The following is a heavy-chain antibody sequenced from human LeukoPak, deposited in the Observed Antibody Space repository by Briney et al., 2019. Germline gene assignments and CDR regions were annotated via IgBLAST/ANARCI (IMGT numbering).Heavy chain of an antibody. D-gene: IGHD3-3*02. CDR3: ARDPSAFAGHFDY. Sequence: GGSLRLPCAASGFTFSSYWMHWVRQAPGKGLVWVSRIETDGSSTSYADSVKGRFTISRDNAKNTLYLQMNSLRAEDTAVYYCARDPSAFAGHFDYWGQGTLVTVSS. V-gene: IGHV3-74*01. CDR2: IETDGSST. J-gene: IGHJ4*02. CDR1: GFTFSSYW.